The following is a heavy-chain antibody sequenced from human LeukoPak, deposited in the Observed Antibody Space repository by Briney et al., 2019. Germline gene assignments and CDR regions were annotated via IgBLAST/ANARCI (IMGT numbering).Heavy chain of an antibody. CDR2: INHSGST. CDR1: GGSFSGYY. Sequence: SETLSLTCAVYGGSFSGYYWSWIRQPPGKGLEWIGEINHSGSTNYNPSLKSRVTISVDTSKNQFSLKLSSVTAADTAVYYCARDDDSSGYEYFDYWGQGTLVTVS. CDR3: ARDDDSSGYEYFDY. V-gene: IGHV4-34*01. D-gene: IGHD3-22*01. J-gene: IGHJ4*02.